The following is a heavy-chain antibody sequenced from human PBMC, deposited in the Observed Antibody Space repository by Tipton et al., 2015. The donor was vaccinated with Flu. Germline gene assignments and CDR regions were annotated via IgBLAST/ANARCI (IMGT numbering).Heavy chain of an antibody. CDR1: GGSISTSHYY. J-gene: IGHJ5*02. CDR2: VHYSGST. V-gene: IGHV4-39*07. CDR3: AKEGSYNILTNYYNKGVDP. D-gene: IGHD3-9*01. Sequence: TLSLTCTVSGGSISTSHYYWAWIRQPPGKGLEWIGSVHYSGSTYYNPSLKSRVTISVDTSKNHFSLKVTSVTAADTAVYYCAKEGSYNILTNYYNKGVDPWGQGPLV.